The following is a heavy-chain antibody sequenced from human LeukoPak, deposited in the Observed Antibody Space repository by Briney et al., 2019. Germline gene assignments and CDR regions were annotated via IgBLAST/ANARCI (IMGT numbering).Heavy chain of an antibody. V-gene: IGHV4-30-4*08. D-gene: IGHD3-9*01. J-gene: IGHJ4*02. CDR3: ARSSYDTVGGDYFDF. CDR2: IYYSGRT. Sequence: TSQTLSLTCTVSGGSISSNDHYWSWIPQPPGKSLEWIIYIYYSGRTFYNPSLQTRGAIAVDTSKNQYSLRRSYVSAADTALYYCARSSYDTVGGDYFDFWGQGILVTVSS. CDR1: GGSISSNDHY.